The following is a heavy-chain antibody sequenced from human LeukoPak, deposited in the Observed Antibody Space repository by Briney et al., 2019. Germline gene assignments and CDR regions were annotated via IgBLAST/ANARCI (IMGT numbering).Heavy chain of an antibody. J-gene: IGHJ4*02. D-gene: IGHD2-15*01. V-gene: IGHV3-23*01. CDR2: ISGSGGST. CDR3: AKAPRLRSFDY. Sequence: TGGSLRLSCAASGFTFSSYAMSSVREAPGKGLEWVSAISGSGGSTYYADSVKGRFTISRDNSKNTLYLQMNSLRAEDTAVYYCAKAPRLRSFDYWGQGTLVTVSS. CDR1: GFTFSSYA.